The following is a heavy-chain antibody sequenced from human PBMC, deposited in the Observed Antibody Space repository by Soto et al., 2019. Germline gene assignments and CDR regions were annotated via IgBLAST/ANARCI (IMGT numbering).Heavy chain of an antibody. CDR3: ARDQAGLITGTTYDY. Sequence: ASVKVSCKASGYTFTSYYMHWVRQAPGQGLEWMGIINPSGGSTSYAQKFQGRVTMTRDTSTSTVYMELSSLRSEDMAVYYCARDQAGLITGTTYDYWGQGTLVTVSS. J-gene: IGHJ4*02. D-gene: IGHD1-7*01. CDR2: INPSGGST. CDR1: GYTFTSYY. V-gene: IGHV1-46*03.